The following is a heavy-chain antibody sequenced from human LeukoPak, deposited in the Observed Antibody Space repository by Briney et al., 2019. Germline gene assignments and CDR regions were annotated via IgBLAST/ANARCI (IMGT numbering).Heavy chain of an antibody. CDR2: IYSGGSI. D-gene: IGHD3-9*01. V-gene: IGHV3-66*01. Sequence: GGSLRLSCAASGFTVSSNYMTWVRQAPGKGLEWLSIIYSGGSIYYANSVKGRFTISRDSSKNTLYLQMNSLRAEDTAVYYCAKDRTWLGVGAFDIWGQGTMVTVSS. J-gene: IGHJ3*02. CDR3: AKDRTWLGVGAFDI. CDR1: GFTVSSNY.